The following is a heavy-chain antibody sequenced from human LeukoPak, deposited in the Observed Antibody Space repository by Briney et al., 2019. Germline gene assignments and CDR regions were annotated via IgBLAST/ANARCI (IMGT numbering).Heavy chain of an antibody. J-gene: IGHJ4*02. CDR2: ISNDERDK. CDR1: GFTFSRYN. D-gene: IGHD2-21*02. V-gene: IGHV3-30*02. Sequence: HPGGSLRLSCEASGFTFSRYNIHWVRQAPGKGLEWVAFISNDERDKKYTDSVKGRFTISRDNSKNTLYLQMNSLRTEDMALYYCAKDSGGGDCYFDSWGQGTLVTVSS. CDR3: AKDSGGGDCYFDS.